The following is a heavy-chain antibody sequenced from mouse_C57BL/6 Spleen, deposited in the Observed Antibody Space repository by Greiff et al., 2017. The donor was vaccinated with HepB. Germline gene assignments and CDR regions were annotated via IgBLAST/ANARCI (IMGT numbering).Heavy chain of an antibody. CDR1: GYAFSSSW. Sequence: QVQLKQSGPELVKPGASVKISCKASGYAFSSSWMNWVKQRPGKGLEWIGRIYPGDGDTNYNGKFKGKATLTADKSSSTAYMQLSSLTSEDSAVYFCARGLSYDYLYFAYWGQGTLVTVSA. V-gene: IGHV1-82*01. CDR2: IYPGDGDT. D-gene: IGHD2-4*01. J-gene: IGHJ3*01. CDR3: ARGLSYDYLYFAY.